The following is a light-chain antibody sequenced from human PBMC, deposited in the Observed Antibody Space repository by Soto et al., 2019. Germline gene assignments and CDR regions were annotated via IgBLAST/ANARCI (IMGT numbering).Light chain of an antibody. CDR3: QQYNRYSLT. Sequence: DIQMTQSPSTMSASVGDRVTITCRASQSISSWLAWYQQKPGKAPKLLIYDASSLKSGVPSRFSGSASDTEFTRTRNNLQPDDFATYHCQQYNRYSLTFGGGTKVEIK. CDR1: QSISSW. CDR2: DAS. V-gene: IGKV1-5*01. J-gene: IGKJ4*01.